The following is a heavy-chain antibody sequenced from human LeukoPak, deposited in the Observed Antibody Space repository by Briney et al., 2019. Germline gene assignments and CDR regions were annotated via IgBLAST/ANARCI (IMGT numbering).Heavy chain of an antibody. J-gene: IGHJ6*04. CDR2: IKEDGSEK. D-gene: IGHD3-10*02. CDR1: GFTFSSYW. V-gene: IGHV3-7*01. Sequence: GGSLRLSCAASGFTFSSYWMTWVRQAPGKGLEWVANIKEDGSEKYYVDSVKGRFTISRDNAKNSLYLQMNSLRAEDTAVYYCAELGITMIGGVWGKGTTVTISS. CDR3: AELGITMIGGV.